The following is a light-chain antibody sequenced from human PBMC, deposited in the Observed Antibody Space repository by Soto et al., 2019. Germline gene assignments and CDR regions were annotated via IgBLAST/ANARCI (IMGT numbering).Light chain of an antibody. CDR2: DAF. V-gene: IGKV3-15*01. Sequence: EIVMTQSPATLSVSPGERATLSCRVSQSVSSNLAWYQQKPGQAPRLLIYDAFTRATGGPARFSGSGSGTEFTLTISSLQSEDFAVYYCQQYNNWPPWTFGQGTKVEIK. CDR3: QQYNNWPPWT. J-gene: IGKJ1*01. CDR1: QSVSSN.